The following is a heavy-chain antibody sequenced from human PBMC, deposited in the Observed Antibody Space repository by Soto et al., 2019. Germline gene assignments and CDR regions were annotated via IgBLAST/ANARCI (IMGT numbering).Heavy chain of an antibody. CDR1: GYIFTKHW. Sequence: GESLKISCQGSGYIFTKHWIAWVRQKPGKGLEWIGIIDPVDSDDRYSPSFEGQVTISVDKSNNTAFLRRDKLKTSDTAIYYSARRRHRASSSWYTYGYWGQGPLVTVSS. V-gene: IGHV5-51*01. CDR3: ARRRHRASSSWYTYGY. D-gene: IGHD6-13*01. CDR2: IDPVDSDD. J-gene: IGHJ4*02.